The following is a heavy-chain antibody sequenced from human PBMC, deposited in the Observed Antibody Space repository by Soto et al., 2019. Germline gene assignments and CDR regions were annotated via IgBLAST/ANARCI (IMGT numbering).Heavy chain of an antibody. CDR1: GFTFDDYA. J-gene: IGHJ4*02. D-gene: IGHD6-19*01. CDR2: LSRNSGTI. V-gene: IGHV3-9*01. CDR3: AKADSSGWYYGLDY. Sequence: EVQLVESGGGLVQPGKSLRLTCAASGFTFDDYAMHWVRQVPGKGPVCDSGLSRNSGTIDYSDSVKGRFTISRDNAKNSLHLQMNSLKPEDTAFFYCAKADSSGWYYGLDYWGQGTLVTVSS.